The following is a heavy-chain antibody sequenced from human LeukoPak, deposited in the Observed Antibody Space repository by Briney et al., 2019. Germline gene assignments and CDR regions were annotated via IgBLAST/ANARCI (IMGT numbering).Heavy chain of an antibody. Sequence: ASVKVSCKASGYTFTSHDINWVRQATGQGLEWMGWMSPNSGDTGYAQKFQGRVTITADESTSTAYMELSSLRSEDTAVYYCARKELVQGYGMDVWGQGTTVTVSS. CDR3: ARKELVQGYGMDV. J-gene: IGHJ6*02. V-gene: IGHV1-8*01. CDR1: GYTFTSHD. D-gene: IGHD1-1*01. CDR2: MSPNSGDT.